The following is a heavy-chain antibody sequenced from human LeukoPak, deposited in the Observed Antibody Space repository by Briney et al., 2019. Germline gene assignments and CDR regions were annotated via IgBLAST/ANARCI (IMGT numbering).Heavy chain of an antibody. Sequence: QAGGSLRLSCAASGFTFSSYGMHWVRQAPGKGLEWVAFIRHDGSNKYYADSVKGRFTISRDNSKNTLYLQMNSLRAEDTAVYYCAKDGTWIQLWRYFDYWGQGTLVTVSS. CDR1: GFTFSSYG. V-gene: IGHV3-30*02. J-gene: IGHJ4*02. CDR3: AKDGTWIQLWRYFDY. CDR2: IRHDGSNK. D-gene: IGHD5-18*01.